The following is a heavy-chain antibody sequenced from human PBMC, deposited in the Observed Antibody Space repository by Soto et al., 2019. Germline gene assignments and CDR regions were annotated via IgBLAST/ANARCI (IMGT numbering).Heavy chain of an antibody. CDR2: INHSGST. D-gene: IGHD2-2*01. Sequence: QVQLQQWGAGLLKPSETLSLTCAVYGGSFSGYYWSWIRQPPGKGLEWIGEINHSGSTNYNPSLKSRVTISVDTSKNQSSLKLSSVTAADTAVYYCARVKEVPAANDFDYWGQGTLVTVSS. J-gene: IGHJ4*02. CDR1: GGSFSGYY. V-gene: IGHV4-34*01. CDR3: ARVKEVPAANDFDY.